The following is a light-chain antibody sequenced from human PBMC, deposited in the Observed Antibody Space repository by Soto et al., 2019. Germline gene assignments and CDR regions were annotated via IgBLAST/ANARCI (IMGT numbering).Light chain of an antibody. V-gene: IGLV2-14*03. CDR1: SSDVGAYNY. J-gene: IGLJ2*01. Sequence: QSVLTQPASVSGSPGQSITISCTGTSSDVGAYNYVSWYQQYPGKAPKLIIYDVSYRPSGVSDRFSGSKSGNTASLTISGLQAEDDADYYCSSYTTSSSVVFGGGTKLTVL. CDR2: DVS. CDR3: SSYTTSSSVV.